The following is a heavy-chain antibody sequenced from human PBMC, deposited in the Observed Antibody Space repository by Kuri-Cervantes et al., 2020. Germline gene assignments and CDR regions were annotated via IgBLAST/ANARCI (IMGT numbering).Heavy chain of an antibody. V-gene: IGHV3-7*01. Sequence: GGSLRLSCAASGFPFSNYGMYWVRQAPGKGLEWVANIKQDGSEKYYVDSVKGRFTIPRDNAKNSLYLQMNSLRAEDTAVYYCVRDGGNCSGGSCYQGFYYYFYMGVWGKGTTVTVSS. CDR1: GFPFSNYG. CDR2: IKQDGSEK. CDR3: VRDGGNCSGGSCYQGFYYYFYMGV. J-gene: IGHJ6*03. D-gene: IGHD2-15*01.